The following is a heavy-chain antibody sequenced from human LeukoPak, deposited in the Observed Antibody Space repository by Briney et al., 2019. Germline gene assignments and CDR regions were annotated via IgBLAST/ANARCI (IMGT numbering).Heavy chain of an antibody. CDR2: IYHSGST. CDR1: GGSISSSNW. CDR3: ARGSRIAAARRGFWFDP. V-gene: IGHV4-4*02. Sequence: SETLSLTCAVSGGSISSSNWWSWVRQPPGKGLEWIGEIYHSGSTNYNPSLKSRVTISVDKSKNQFSLKLSSVTAADTAVYYCARGSRIAAARRGFWFDPWGQGTLVTVSS. J-gene: IGHJ5*02. D-gene: IGHD6-13*01.